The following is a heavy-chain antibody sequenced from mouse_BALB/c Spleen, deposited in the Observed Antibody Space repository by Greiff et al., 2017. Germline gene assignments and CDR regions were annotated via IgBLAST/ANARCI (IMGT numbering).Heavy chain of an antibody. V-gene: IGHV1S127*01. Sequence: VQLQQSGPQLVRPGASVKISCKASGYSFTSYWMHWVKQRPGQGLEWIGMIDPSDSETRLNQKFKDKATLTVDKSSSTAYMQLSSPTSEDSAVYYCARRPYGNLYYFDYGGKGTTLTVSS. D-gene: IGHD2-1*01. CDR2: IDPSDSET. CDR3: ARRPYGNLYYFDY. CDR1: GYSFTSYW. J-gene: IGHJ2*01.